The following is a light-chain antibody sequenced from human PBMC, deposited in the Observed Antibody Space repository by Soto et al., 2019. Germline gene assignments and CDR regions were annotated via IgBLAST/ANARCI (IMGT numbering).Light chain of an antibody. CDR2: SND. V-gene: IGLV1-44*01. CDR3: ASWDDSLNGHV. CDR1: SSNIETNT. Sequence: QSVLTQPPSASGTPGQRVTISCSGSSSNIETNTVNWYQQVPGTAPKHLIYSNDQRPSGVPDRFSASKSGTSASLAISGLQSEDEADYYCASWDDSLNGHVFGTGTKLTVL. J-gene: IGLJ1*01.